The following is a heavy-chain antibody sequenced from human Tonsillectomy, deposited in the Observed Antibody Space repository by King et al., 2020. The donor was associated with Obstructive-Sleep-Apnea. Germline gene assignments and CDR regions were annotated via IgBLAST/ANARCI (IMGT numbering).Heavy chain of an antibody. CDR1: GGSITSGVYS. CDR3: ARGDGDYPPGGFAI. CDR2: IDNSWST. V-gene: IGHV4-30-2*01. D-gene: IGHD4-17*01. Sequence: MQLQESVSGLVKPSQTLSLTCAVSGGSITSGVYSWTWIRQPPGEGLEWIGYIDNSWSTYYNPSLKRRGTISVDRSENQFSLNLSSVTAADTAVYYCARGDGDYPPGGFAIWGQGTIVTLSS. J-gene: IGHJ3*02.